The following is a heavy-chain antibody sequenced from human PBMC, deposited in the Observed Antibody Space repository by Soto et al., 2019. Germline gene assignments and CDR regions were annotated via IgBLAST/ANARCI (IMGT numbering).Heavy chain of an antibody. Sequence: PSETLSLTCAVSGGSISSSNWWSWVCQPPGQGLEWIGEIHHSGSTHYSPSLKRRVTISVDKSKNQVSLRLNSVTAADTAMYYCARSAAASFDYWGQGTLVTVSS. CDR1: GGSISSSNW. CDR3: ARSAAASFDY. V-gene: IGHV4-4*02. D-gene: IGHD2-2*01. CDR2: IHHSGST. J-gene: IGHJ4*02.